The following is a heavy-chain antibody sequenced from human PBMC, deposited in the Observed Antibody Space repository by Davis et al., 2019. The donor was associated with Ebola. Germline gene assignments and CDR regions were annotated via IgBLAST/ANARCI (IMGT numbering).Heavy chain of an antibody. D-gene: IGHD3-3*01. CDR3: ARDFWSGPWFDP. CDR2: INSDGSST. Sequence: GESLKTSCAASGFTFSSYWMSWVRQAPGKGLVWVSRINSDGSSTSYADSVKGRFTISRDNAKNTLYLQMNSLRAEDTAVYYCARDFWSGPWFDPWGQGTLVTVSS. J-gene: IGHJ5*02. CDR1: GFTFSSYW. V-gene: IGHV3-74*01.